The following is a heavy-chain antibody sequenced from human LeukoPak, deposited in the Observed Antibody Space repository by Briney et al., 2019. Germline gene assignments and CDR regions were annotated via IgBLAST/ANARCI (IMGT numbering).Heavy chain of an antibody. D-gene: IGHD3-10*02. CDR3: ARDPHVSYYVILSYIDV. V-gene: IGHV3-7*01. J-gene: IGHJ6*03. CDR1: GFTFSSYW. Sequence: GGSLRLSCVASGFTFSSYWMSWVRQAPGKGLEWVANINQDGSEKYDVDSAKGRFTISRDNAKNSLYLQMNSLRAEDTAVYYCARDPHVSYYVILSYIDVWGKGTTVTISS. CDR2: INQDGSEK.